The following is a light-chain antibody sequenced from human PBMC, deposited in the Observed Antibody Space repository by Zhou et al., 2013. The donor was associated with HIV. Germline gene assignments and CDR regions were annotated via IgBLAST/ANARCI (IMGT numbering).Light chain of an antibody. CDR1: QAISNY. Sequence: DIQMTQSPSSLSASVGARVTITCRASQAISNYLAWHQQKPGKVPKVLIYGASTLQSGVPSRFSGNGSGTDFTLTIANLQPEDVATYYCQKYNSAPXTFGQGTKVEIK. CDR3: QKYNSAPXT. V-gene: IGKV1-27*01. J-gene: IGKJ1*01. CDR2: GAS.